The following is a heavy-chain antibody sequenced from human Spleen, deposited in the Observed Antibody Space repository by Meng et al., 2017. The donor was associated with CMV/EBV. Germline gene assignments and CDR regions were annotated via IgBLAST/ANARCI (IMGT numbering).Heavy chain of an antibody. V-gene: IGHV3-33*06. Sequence: GGSLRLSCAASGFTFSSYGMHWVRQAPGKGLEWVAVIWYDGSNKYYADSVKGRFTISRDNSKNTLYLQMNSLRAEDTAVYYCAKGQFFYESGGYLILDSWGQGALVTVSS. CDR1: GFTFSSYG. CDR3: AKGQFFYESGGYLILDS. D-gene: IGHD3-22*01. CDR2: IWYDGSNK. J-gene: IGHJ4*02.